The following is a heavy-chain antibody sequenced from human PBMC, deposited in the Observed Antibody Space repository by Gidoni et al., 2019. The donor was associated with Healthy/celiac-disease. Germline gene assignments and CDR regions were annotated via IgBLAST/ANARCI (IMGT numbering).Heavy chain of an antibody. CDR2: FDPEDGET. Sequence: QVQLVQSGAEVKKPGASVKVSCKVSGYTLTELSMHWVRQAPGKGLEWMGGFDPEDGETIYAQKFQGRVTMTEDTSTDTAYMELSSLRSEDTAVYYCATVYCSSTSCYGSDAFDIWGQGTMVTVSS. CDR1: GYTLTELS. D-gene: IGHD2-2*01. J-gene: IGHJ3*02. CDR3: ATVYCSSTSCYGSDAFDI. V-gene: IGHV1-24*01.